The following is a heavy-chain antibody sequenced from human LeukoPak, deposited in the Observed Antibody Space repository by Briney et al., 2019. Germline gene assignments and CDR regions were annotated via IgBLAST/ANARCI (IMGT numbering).Heavy chain of an antibody. CDR2: IDSSGITI. CDR3: ARDSVGDLLDY. D-gene: IGHD4-17*01. V-gene: IGHV3-48*03. J-gene: IGHJ4*02. Sequence: PGGSLRLSCAGSGFPFSSYEMNWLRQAPGKRLEWVSHIDSSGITIYYGDSVKGRFTISRDNAKNSIYLQMDSLRVEDTAIYYCARDSVGDLLDYWGQGTPVTVSS. CDR1: GFPFSSYE.